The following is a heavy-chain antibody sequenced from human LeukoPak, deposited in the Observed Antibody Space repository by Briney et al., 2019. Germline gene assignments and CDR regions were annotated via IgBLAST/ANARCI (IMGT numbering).Heavy chain of an antibody. Sequence: SETLSLTCTVSGGSISSGDYYWSWIRQPPGKGLEWIGYIYYSGSPYYNPSLKSRVTISVDTSKNQFSLKLSPVTAADTAVYYCARDHDREGYCFDYWGQGTLVTVSS. CDR1: GGSISSGDYY. V-gene: IGHV4-30-4*01. J-gene: IGHJ4*02. CDR3: ARDHDREGYCFDY. CDR2: IYYSGSP. D-gene: IGHD2-15*01.